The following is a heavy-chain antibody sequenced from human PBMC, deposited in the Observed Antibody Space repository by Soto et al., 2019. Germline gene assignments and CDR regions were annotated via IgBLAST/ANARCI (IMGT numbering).Heavy chain of an antibody. D-gene: IGHD6-13*01. CDR3: AKGGVGIRSSWSRRYYYYGMDV. Sequence: GGSLRLSCAASGFTFSSYAMSWVRQAPGKGLEWVSAISGSGGSTYYADSVKGRFTISRDNSKNTLYLQMNSLRAEDTAVYYCAKGGVGIRSSWSRRYYYYGMDVWGQGTKVTVSS. CDR1: GFTFSSYA. J-gene: IGHJ6*02. CDR2: ISGSGGST. V-gene: IGHV3-23*01.